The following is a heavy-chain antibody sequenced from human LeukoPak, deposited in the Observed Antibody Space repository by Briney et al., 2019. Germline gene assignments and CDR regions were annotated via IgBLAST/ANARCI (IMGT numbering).Heavy chain of an antibody. J-gene: IGHJ4*02. D-gene: IGHD6-13*01. CDR3: ARVPYSSSCCPDHYESDY. CDR1: GGTFSSYA. Sequence: ASVKVSCKASGGTFSSYAISWVRQAPGQGLEWMGGIIPIFGTANYAQKFQGRVTITADRSTSTAYMELSSLRSEDTAVYYCARVPYSSSCCPDHYESDYWGQGTLVTVSS. CDR2: IIPIFGTA. V-gene: IGHV1-69*06.